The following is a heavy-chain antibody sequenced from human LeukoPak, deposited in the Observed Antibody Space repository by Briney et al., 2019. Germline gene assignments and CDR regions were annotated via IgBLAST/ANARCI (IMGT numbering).Heavy chain of an antibody. CDR2: ISSSSSVI. J-gene: IGHJ3*02. V-gene: IGHV3-48*02. Sequence: GGSLRLSCVASEFTSSRYSMNWVRQAPGKGLEWGSYISSSSSVIHYADSVKGRFTISRDNAKNSLYLQMNSLRDEDTAVYYCASSSEWMVARPWTNAFDIWGQGTMVTVSS. CDR3: ASSSEWMVARPWTNAFDI. CDR1: EFTSSRYS. D-gene: IGHD6-6*01.